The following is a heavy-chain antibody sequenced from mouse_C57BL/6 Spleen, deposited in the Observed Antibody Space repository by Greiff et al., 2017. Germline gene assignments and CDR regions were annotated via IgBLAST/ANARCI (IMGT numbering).Heavy chain of an antibody. CDR1: GYTFTDYE. CDR2: IDPETGGT. CDR3: TRSNYGSSFAY. D-gene: IGHD1-1*01. Sequence: VQLQQSGAELVRPGASVTLSCKASGYTFTDYEMHWVKQTPVHGLEWIGAIDPETGGTAYNQKFKGKAILTADKSSRTAYMELRSLTSEYSAVYYCTRSNYGSSFAYWGQGTLGTVSA. V-gene: IGHV1-15*01. J-gene: IGHJ3*01.